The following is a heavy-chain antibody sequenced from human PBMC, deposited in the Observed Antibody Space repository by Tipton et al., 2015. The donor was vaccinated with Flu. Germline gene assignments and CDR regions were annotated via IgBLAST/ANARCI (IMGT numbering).Heavy chain of an antibody. D-gene: IGHD1-14*01. Sequence: QSGPEVKKPGESLKISCKASGYSFTNNWIGWVRQMPGKGLEWVGIIYPCDSDTRYSPSFQGQVTISADKSITTAYLQWSSLKPSDTAMYYCVRQPGGVRYFDFWGRGTLVTVSS. CDR2: IYPCDSDT. J-gene: IGHJ2*01. CDR1: GYSFTNNW. CDR3: VRQPGGVRYFDF. V-gene: IGHV5-51*01.